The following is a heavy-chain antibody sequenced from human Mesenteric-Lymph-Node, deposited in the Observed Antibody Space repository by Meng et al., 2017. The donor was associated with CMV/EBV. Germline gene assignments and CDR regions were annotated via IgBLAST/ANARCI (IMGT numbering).Heavy chain of an antibody. CDR2: IGHSGTST. Sequence: GGSLRLSCAASGFTFSNYGMTWVRQAPRRGLEWVSIIGHSGTSTYYADSVRGRFTVSRDNSKNTLYLQMNSLRPEDTSVYYCAKVAVFGDFEAFDIWGQGTMVTVSS. CDR3: AKVAVFGDFEAFDI. CDR1: GFTFSNYG. D-gene: IGHD4-17*01. V-gene: IGHV3-23*01. J-gene: IGHJ3*02.